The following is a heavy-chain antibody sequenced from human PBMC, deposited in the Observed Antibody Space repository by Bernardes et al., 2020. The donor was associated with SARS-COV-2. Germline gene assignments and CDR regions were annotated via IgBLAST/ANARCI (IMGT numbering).Heavy chain of an antibody. V-gene: IGHV3-30-3*01. J-gene: IGHJ6*02. CDR2: ISYDGSNK. CDR3: ARVLTETYYGMDV. Sequence: VGSLILSCAASGFTFRSSAMHWVRQAPGKGLEWVAVISYDGSNKYYADSVKGRFTISRDNSKNTLYLQMNSLRAEDTAVYYCARVLTETYYGMDVWGQGTTVTVSS. CDR1: GFTFRSSA. D-gene: IGHD2-8*02.